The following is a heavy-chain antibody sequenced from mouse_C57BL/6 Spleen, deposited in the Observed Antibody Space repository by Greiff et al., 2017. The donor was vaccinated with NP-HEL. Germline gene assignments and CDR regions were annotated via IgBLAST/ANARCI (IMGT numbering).Heavy chain of an antibody. Sequence: VQLQQPGAELVKPGASVKLSCKASGYTFTSYWMQWVKQRPGQGLEWIGEIDPSDSYTNYNQKFKGKATLTVDTSSSTAYMQLSSLTSEDSAVYYCARKGGQLRLPRAMDYWGQGTSVTVSS. V-gene: IGHV1-50*01. CDR2: IDPSDSYT. CDR1: GYTFTSYW. D-gene: IGHD3-2*02. J-gene: IGHJ4*01. CDR3: ARKGGQLRLPRAMDY.